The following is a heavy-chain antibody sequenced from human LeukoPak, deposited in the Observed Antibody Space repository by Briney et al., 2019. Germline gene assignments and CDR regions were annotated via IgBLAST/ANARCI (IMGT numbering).Heavy chain of an antibody. CDR3: ARDRGYYDSSGYYSS. D-gene: IGHD3-22*01. Sequence: PGGSLRLSCAASGFSFNNFAMNWVRQAPGKGLEWVSYISSSGSTKHYADSVKGRFTISRDNAKNSLYLQMNSLRAEDTAVYYCARDRGYYDSSGYYSSWGQGTLVTVSS. CDR1: GFSFNNFA. V-gene: IGHV3-48*04. J-gene: IGHJ5*02. CDR2: ISSSGSTK.